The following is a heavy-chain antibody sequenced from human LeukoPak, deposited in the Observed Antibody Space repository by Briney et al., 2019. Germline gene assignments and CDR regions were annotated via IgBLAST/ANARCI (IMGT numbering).Heavy chain of an antibody. CDR3: ARRRSVPRYFDWLLDSDYGLDY. J-gene: IGHJ4*02. CDR1: GYSFTSYW. V-gene: IGHV5-51*01. CDR2: IYPGDSDT. Sequence: GESLKISCKGSGYSFTSYWIGWVRQMPGKGLEWMGIIYPGDSDTRYSPSFQGQVTISADKSISTAYLQWSSLKASDTAMYYCARRRSVPRYFDWLLDSDYGLDYWGQGTLVTVSS. D-gene: IGHD3-9*01.